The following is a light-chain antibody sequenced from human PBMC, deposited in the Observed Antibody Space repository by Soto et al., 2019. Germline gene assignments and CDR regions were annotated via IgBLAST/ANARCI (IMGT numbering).Light chain of an antibody. CDR2: SAS. Sequence: EIVMTQSPATLSVSPGERATLSCRASQSISSNLAWYQQKPGQAPRLLIYSASTRATGIPARFSGSGSGTEFTLTISSPQSEDFAVYYCQHYSYSPPAVFGPGTKVDIK. V-gene: IGKV3D-15*01. CDR3: QHYSYSPPAV. CDR1: QSISSN. J-gene: IGKJ3*01.